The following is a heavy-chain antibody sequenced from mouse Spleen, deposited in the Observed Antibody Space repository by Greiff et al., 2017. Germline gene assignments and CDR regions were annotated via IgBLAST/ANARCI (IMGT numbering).Heavy chain of an antibody. V-gene: IGHV5-9-3*01. CDR3: ARPQTGTGAMDY. D-gene: IGHD4-1*01. CDR2: ISSGGSYT. Sequence: EVQLVESGGGLVKPGGSLKLSCAASGFTFSSYAMSWVRQTPEKRLEWVATISSGGSYTYYPDSVKGRFTISRDNAKNTLYLQMSSLRSEDTAMYYCARPQTGTGAMDYWGQGTSVTVSS. CDR1: GFTFSSYA. J-gene: IGHJ4*01.